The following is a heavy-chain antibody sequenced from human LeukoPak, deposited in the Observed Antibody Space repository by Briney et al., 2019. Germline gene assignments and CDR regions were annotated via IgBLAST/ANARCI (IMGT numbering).Heavy chain of an antibody. CDR2: ISSSGSTI. V-gene: IGHV3-48*03. J-gene: IGHJ4*02. D-gene: IGHD5-24*01. CDR1: GFTFSSYE. Sequence: GGSLRLSCAASGFTFSSYEMNWVRQAPGRGLXXXXYISSSGSTIYNADSVKGRFTISRDNAKNSLYLQMNSLRAEDTAVYYCAGVEMATGPFDYWGQGTLVTVSS. CDR3: AGVEMATGPFDY.